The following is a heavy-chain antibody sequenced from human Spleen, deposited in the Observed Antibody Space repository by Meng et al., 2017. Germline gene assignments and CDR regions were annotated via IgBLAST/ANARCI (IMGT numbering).Heavy chain of an antibody. J-gene: IGHJ4*02. CDR3: VRGGVGVLGYYFDF. D-gene: IGHD1-26*01. Sequence: QVQRVQPGAEVKKPGASVKVSCKASGYTFTSYAMHWVRQAPGQRLEWMGWINAGNGNTKYSQKFQGRVTITRDTSARTAYMDLSSLRSEDTAVYYCVRGGVGVLGYYFDFWGQGSLVTVSS. CDR2: INAGNGNT. CDR1: GYTFTSYA. V-gene: IGHV1-3*01.